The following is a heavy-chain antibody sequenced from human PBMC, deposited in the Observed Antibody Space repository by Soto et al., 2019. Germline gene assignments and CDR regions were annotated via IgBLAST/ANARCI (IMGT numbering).Heavy chain of an antibody. CDR1: GYSFTSYW. CDR2: IDPSDSYT. J-gene: IGHJ6*02. Sequence: GESLKISCKGSGYSFTSYWISWVRQMPGKGLEWMGRIDPSDSYTNYSPSFQGHVTISADKSISTAYLQWSSLRAEDTAVYYCAREYTAWPLAYGLDVWGQGTTVTVSS. CDR3: AREYTAWPLAYGLDV. D-gene: IGHD2-2*02. V-gene: IGHV5-10-1*01.